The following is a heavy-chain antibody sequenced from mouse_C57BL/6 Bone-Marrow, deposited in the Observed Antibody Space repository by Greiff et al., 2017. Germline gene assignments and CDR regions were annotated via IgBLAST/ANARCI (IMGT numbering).Heavy chain of an antibody. J-gene: IGHJ1*03. Sequence: VQLQQSGPELVKPGASVKISCKASGYAFSSSWMNWVKQRPGKGLEWIGRIYPGDGDTNYTGKFKGKATLTADKSSSTAYMQLSSLTSEDSAVYFSARAYYSNYESLHWYFDVWGTGTTVTVSS. V-gene: IGHV1-82*01. D-gene: IGHD2-5*01. CDR1: GYAFSSSW. CDR2: IYPGDGDT. CDR3: ARAYYSNYESLHWYFDV.